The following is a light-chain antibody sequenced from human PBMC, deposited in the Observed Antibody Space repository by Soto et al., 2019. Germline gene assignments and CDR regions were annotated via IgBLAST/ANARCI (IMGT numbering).Light chain of an antibody. CDR1: QSVSSN. CDR3: QQYNNWWT. Sequence: EIVMTQSPATLSVSPGERATLSCRASQSVSSNLAWYQQKPGQAPRLLIYGASTRATGIPARFSGSGSGTEFTPTISSLPSEDFAVYYCQQYNNWWTFGQGTKVEIK. J-gene: IGKJ1*01. V-gene: IGKV3-15*01. CDR2: GAS.